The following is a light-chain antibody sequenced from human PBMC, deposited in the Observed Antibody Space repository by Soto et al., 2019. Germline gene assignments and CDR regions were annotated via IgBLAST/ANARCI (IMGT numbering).Light chain of an antibody. CDR3: QQYNNWLPWT. CDR1: QSVSSN. Sequence: EIVMTQSPATLSVSPGERATLSCRSSQSVSSNLAWYQQNPGQAPRLLIYGASTRATGIPARFSGSGSGTEFTLTISSLQSEDFAVYYCQQYNNWLPWTFGQGTKVAIK. J-gene: IGKJ1*01. CDR2: GAS. V-gene: IGKV3-15*01.